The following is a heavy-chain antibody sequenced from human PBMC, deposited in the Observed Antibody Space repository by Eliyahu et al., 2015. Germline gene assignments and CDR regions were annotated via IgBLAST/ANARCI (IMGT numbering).Heavy chain of an antibody. CDR2: LYSDGTT. CDR3: AREARGRHYDFWSASDRGDGMDV. J-gene: IGHJ6*02. V-gene: IGHV3-53*01. CDR1: GFIVNSXC. Sequence: EVQLVQSGGGLLQPGGSLRLXCAASGFIVNSXCMTWVRXNPGKGLEFVSFLYSDGTTYYADSVKGRFTISRDISKNTLFLQIDSLRIEDTAIYYCAREARGRHYDFWSASDRGDGMDVWGQGTTVTVSS. D-gene: IGHD3-3*01.